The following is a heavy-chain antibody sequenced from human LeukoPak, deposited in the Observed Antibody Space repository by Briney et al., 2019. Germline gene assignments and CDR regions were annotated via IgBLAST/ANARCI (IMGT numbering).Heavy chain of an antibody. CDR2: INPNSGGT. D-gene: IGHD2-15*01. Sequence: GASVTVSCKASGYTFTGYYMHWVRQAPGQGLEWMGWINPNSGGTNYAQKFQGWVTMTRDTSISTAYMELSRLGSDDTAVYYCARGMVADRSLDIWGQGTMVTVSS. CDR3: ARGMVADRSLDI. V-gene: IGHV1-2*04. CDR1: GYTFTGYY. J-gene: IGHJ3*02.